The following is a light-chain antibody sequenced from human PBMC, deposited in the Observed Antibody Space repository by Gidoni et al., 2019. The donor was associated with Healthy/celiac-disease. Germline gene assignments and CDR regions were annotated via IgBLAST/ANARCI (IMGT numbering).Light chain of an antibody. CDR1: SSDVGGYNY. V-gene: IGLV2-14*01. Sequence: AALTQPASVSGSPGQSITSSCTGTSSDVGGYNYVSWYQQHPGKAPKLMIYAVSNRPSGVSNRFSGSKSGNTASLTISGLPAEDEADYYCSSYTSSSTLVFGGGTKLTVL. J-gene: IGLJ2*01. CDR2: AVS. CDR3: SSYTSSSTLV.